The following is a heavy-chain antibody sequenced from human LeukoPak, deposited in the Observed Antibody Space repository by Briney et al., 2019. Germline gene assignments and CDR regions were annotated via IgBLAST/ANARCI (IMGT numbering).Heavy chain of an antibody. V-gene: IGHV3-23*01. Sequence: GGSLRLSCRASGFTFGDYGMSWVRQAPGKGLEWVSAISGSGGSTYYADSVKGRFTISRDNSKNTLYLQMNSLRAEDTAVYYCARERAPLSGSYSYYYYYMDVWGKGTTVTISS. D-gene: IGHD1-26*01. CDR3: ARERAPLSGSYSYYYYYMDV. J-gene: IGHJ6*03. CDR2: ISGSGGST. CDR1: GFTFGDYG.